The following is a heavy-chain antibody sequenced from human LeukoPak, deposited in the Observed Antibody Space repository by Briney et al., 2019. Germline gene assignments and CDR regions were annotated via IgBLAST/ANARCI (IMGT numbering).Heavy chain of an antibody. CDR3: ARDLGLTGVGDY. D-gene: IGHD1-1*01. CDR2: VSAYNGNT. V-gene: IGHV1-18*01. J-gene: IGHJ4*02. CDR1: GYPFNGNS. Sequence: GASVKVSCKASGYPFNGNSITWLRQAPGQGLEWMGWVSAYNGNTYYVQKLQGRVTMTTDTSTSTAYMELRSLRSDDTAVYYCARDLGLTGVGDYWGQGTLVTVSS.